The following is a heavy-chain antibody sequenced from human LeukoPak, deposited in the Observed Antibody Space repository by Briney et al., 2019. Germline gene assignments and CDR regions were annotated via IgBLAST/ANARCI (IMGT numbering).Heavy chain of an antibody. Sequence: GGSLRLTCAASGFTFGRSWMHWVRQAPGKGLVWVSCIKSDGSSTSIADSAKGRFTISRDNAKNTVYLQMNSLRAEDTAVYYCVRDNRSYNFDYWGQGTLVTVSS. CDR1: GFTFGRSW. D-gene: IGHD1-26*01. V-gene: IGHV3-74*01. CDR3: VRDNRSYNFDY. J-gene: IGHJ4*02. CDR2: IKSDGSST.